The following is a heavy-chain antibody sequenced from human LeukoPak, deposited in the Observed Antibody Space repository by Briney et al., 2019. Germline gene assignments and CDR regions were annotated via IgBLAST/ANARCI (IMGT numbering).Heavy chain of an antibody. D-gene: IGHD2-8*01. CDR3: ARGAYCTNGVCSNWFDP. CDR1: GFTFSSYS. J-gene: IGHJ5*02. V-gene: IGHV3-21*01. CDR2: ISSSSSYI. Sequence: EGSLRLSCAASGFTFSSYSMNWVRQAPGKGLEWVSSISSSSSYIYYADSVKGRFTISRDNAKNSLYLQMNSLRAEDTAVYYCARGAYCTNGVCSNWFDPWGQGTLVTVSS.